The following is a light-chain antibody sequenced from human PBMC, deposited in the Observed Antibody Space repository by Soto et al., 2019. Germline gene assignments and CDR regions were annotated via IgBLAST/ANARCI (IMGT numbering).Light chain of an antibody. CDR2: AAS. CDR1: QSVSSY. CDR3: QQRSKWPRT. Sequence: TQTTCTLSPSGGERATLSCRASQSVSSYLAWYQQKPGQAPRLLIYAASNRDTGIPARFSGSGSGTDFTLTISSLEPDDFAVYYCQQRSKWPRTFGQGTKVDIK. J-gene: IGKJ1*01. V-gene: IGKV3-11*01.